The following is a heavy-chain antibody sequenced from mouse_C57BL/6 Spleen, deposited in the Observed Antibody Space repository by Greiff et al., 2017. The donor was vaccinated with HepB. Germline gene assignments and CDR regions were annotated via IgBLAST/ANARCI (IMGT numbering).Heavy chain of an antibody. J-gene: IGHJ2*01. CDR1: GYAFTNYL. CDR2: INPGSGGT. Sequence: VQLQQSGAELVRPGTSVKVSCKASGYAFTNYLIEWVKQRPGQGLEWIGVINPGSGGTNYNEKFKGKATLTADKSSSTAYMQLSSLTSEDSAVYFCARSGLGGDFDYWGQGTTLTVSS. CDR3: ARSGLGGDFDY. V-gene: IGHV1-54*01. D-gene: IGHD3-1*01.